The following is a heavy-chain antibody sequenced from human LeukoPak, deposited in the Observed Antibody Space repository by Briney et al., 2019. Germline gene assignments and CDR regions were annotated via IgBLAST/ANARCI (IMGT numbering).Heavy chain of an antibody. J-gene: IGHJ5*02. D-gene: IGHD2/OR15-2a*01. CDR1: GGSISSFY. Sequence: SETLSLTCTVSGGSISSFYWSWIRQPPGKGLEWIGYIYYSGNTNYNPSLKSRVTISVDTSKNQLSLKLSSVTAADTAVYYCARESNSTWNWFDPWGQGTLVTVSS. CDR2: IYYSGNT. CDR3: ARESNSTWNWFDP. V-gene: IGHV4-59*01.